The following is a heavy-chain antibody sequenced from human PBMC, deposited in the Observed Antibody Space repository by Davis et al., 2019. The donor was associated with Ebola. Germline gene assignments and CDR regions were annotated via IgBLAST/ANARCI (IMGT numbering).Heavy chain of an antibody. D-gene: IGHD3-3*01. Sequence: GGSLRLSCAASGFTFDDYAMHWVRQAPGKGLEWVSLISGDGGSTYYADSVKGRFTISRDNSKNSLYLQMNSLRTEDTALCYCAKDINDFFYYYGMDVWGQGTTVTVSS. CDR1: GFTFDDYA. CDR3: AKDINDFFYYYGMDV. CDR2: ISGDGGST. J-gene: IGHJ6*02. V-gene: IGHV3-43*02.